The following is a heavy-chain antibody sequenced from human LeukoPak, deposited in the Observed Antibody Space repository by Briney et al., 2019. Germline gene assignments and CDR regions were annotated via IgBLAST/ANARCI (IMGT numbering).Heavy chain of an antibody. D-gene: IGHD3-9*01. Sequence: GGSLKLSCAASGFTFSNYAMGWVRQAPGKGLEWVSGISGSDYAYYTDSVKGRFTISRDNSKNTLYLQMNTLRAEDTAVYYCAKGVRYLDWWILDYWGQGTLVPVSS. J-gene: IGHJ4*02. V-gene: IGHV3-23*01. CDR3: AKGVRYLDWWILDY. CDR2: ISGSDYA. CDR1: GFTFSNYA.